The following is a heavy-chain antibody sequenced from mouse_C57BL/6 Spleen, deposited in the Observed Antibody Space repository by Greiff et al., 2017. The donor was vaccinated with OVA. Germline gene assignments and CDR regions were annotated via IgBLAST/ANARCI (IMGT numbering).Heavy chain of an antibody. J-gene: IGHJ3*01. CDR2: IRLKSDNYAT. CDR3: TEVDYTWFAY. D-gene: IGHD2-4*01. Sequence: EVKLVESGGGLVQPGGSMKLSCVASGFTFSNYWMNWVRQSPEKGLEWVAQIRLKSDNYATHYAESVKGRFTISRDDSKSSVYLQMNNLRAEDTGIYYCTEVDYTWFAYWGQGTLVTVSA. CDR1: GFTFSNYW. V-gene: IGHV6-3*01.